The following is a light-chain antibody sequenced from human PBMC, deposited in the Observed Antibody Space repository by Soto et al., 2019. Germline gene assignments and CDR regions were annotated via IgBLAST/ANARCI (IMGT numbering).Light chain of an antibody. V-gene: IGLV1-40*01. J-gene: IGLJ3*02. CDR1: SSNIGAGYD. CDR2: GNS. Sequence: QSVLTQPPSMSGAPGQRVTISCTGSSSNIGAGYDVHWYQLLPGTAPKLLIYGNSNRPSGVPDRFSGSKSGTSASLAITGLQAEDEADYYCQSYDSSLSGWVFGGGTKLTVL. CDR3: QSYDSSLSGWV.